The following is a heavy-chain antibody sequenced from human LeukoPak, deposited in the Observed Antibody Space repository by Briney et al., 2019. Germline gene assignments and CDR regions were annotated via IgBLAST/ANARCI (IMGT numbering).Heavy chain of an antibody. J-gene: IGHJ4*02. CDR1: GFTFSSYT. CDR2: ISGSTSYI. D-gene: IGHD2-15*01. V-gene: IGHV3-21*01. CDR3: ARDDRVYGSGGSCSLFGY. Sequence: GGSLRLSCAASGFTFSSYTMNWVRQAPGKGLEWVSSISGSTSYIYYADSVKGRFTISRHNAKNSLYLQMYSLRSEDTAVYYCARDDRVYGSGGSCSLFGYWGQGTLVTVSS.